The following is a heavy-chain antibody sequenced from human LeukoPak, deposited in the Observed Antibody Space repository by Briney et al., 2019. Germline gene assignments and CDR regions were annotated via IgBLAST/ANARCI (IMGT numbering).Heavy chain of an antibody. CDR1: GGSFSGYY. V-gene: IGHV4-34*01. Sequence: PSETLSLTCAVYGGSFSGYYWSWIRQPPGKGLEWIGEINHSGSTNYNPSLKSRVTISVDMSKNQFSLKLSSVTAADTAVYYCARRPYYYGSGSYYKPPPLDYWGQGTLVTVSS. D-gene: IGHD3-10*01. J-gene: IGHJ4*02. CDR2: INHSGST. CDR3: ARRPYYYGSGSYYKPPPLDY.